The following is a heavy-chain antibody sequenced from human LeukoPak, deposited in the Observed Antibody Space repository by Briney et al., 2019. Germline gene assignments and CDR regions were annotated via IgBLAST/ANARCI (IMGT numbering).Heavy chain of an antibody. CDR3: AREDSNPKYYYYYGMDV. CDR2: INPNSGGT. CDR1: GYTFTGYY. J-gene: IGHJ6*02. Sequence: ASVTVSCKASGYTFTGYYMNWVRQAPGQGLEWMGRINPNSGGTKYAQKFQGRVTMTRDTSINTAYMELSRLRSDDTAVYYCAREDSNPKYYYYYGMDVWGQGTTVTVSS. V-gene: IGHV1-2*06. D-gene: IGHD4-11*01.